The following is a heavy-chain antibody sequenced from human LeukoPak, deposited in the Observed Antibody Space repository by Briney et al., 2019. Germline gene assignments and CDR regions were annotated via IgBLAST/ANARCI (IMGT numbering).Heavy chain of an antibody. D-gene: IGHD6-19*01. CDR2: ISSSGSTI. CDR1: GFTFSSYE. J-gene: IGHJ4*02. V-gene: IGHV3-48*03. CDR3: ARDTVGNSGWYHGIFDY. Sequence: GGSLRLSCAASGFTFSSYEMNWVRQAPGKGLEWVSYISSSGSTIYYADSVKGRFTISRDNAKNSLYLQMNSLRAEDTAVYYCARDTVGNSGWYHGIFDYWGQGTLVTVSS.